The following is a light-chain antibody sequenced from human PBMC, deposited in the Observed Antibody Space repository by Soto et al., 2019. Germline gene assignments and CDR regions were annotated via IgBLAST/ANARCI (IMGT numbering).Light chain of an antibody. Sequence: QSVLTQPPSASASLGASVTLTCTLSRGYSNYKVDWYQQRPGKGPRFVMRVGTGGIVGSKGDGIPDRFSVLGSGLNRYLTIKNIQEEDESDYHCGADHGSGRNFVFGGGTKLTVL. V-gene: IGLV9-49*01. CDR3: GADHGSGRNFV. CDR1: RGYSNYK. CDR2: VGTGGIVG. J-gene: IGLJ2*01.